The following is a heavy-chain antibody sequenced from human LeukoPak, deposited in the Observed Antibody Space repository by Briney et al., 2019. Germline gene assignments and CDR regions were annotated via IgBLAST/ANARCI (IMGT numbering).Heavy chain of an antibody. CDR1: GFTFSSRG. J-gene: IGHJ4*02. V-gene: IGHV3-33*01. Sequence: GRSLRLSCVASGFTFSSRGMHWVRQAPGKGLEWVAVIWYDGSNKYYADSVKGRFTISRDNSKNTLYLEMSSLRAEDTAVYYCTSFECWGQGTLVTVSS. CDR3: TSFEC. CDR2: IWYDGSNK.